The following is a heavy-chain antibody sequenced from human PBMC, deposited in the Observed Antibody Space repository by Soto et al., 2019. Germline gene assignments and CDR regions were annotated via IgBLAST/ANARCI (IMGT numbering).Heavy chain of an antibody. CDR2: IYHSGST. D-gene: IGHD2-15*01. CDR3: ARVGVVVVAATSYGMDV. CDR1: GGSISSSNW. J-gene: IGHJ6*02. Sequence: PSETLSLTCAVSGGSISSSNWWSWVRQPPGKGLEWIGEIYHSGSTNYNPSLKSRVTISVDKSKNQFSLKLSSVTAADTAVYYCARVGVVVVAATSYGMDVWGQGTTVTVSS. V-gene: IGHV4-4*02.